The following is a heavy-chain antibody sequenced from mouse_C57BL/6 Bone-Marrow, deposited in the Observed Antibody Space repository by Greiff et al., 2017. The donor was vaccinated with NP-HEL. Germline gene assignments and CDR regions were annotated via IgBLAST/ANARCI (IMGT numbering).Heavy chain of an antibody. J-gene: IGHJ3*01. V-gene: IGHV5-17*01. Sequence: EVQRVESGGGLVKPGGSLKLSCAASGFTFSDYGMHWVRQAPEKGLEWVAYISSGSSTIYYADTVKGRFTFSRDNAKNTLFLQMTSLRSEDTAMYYCARQVYYYGSSPFAYGGQGTLVTVSA. CDR2: ISSGSSTI. CDR1: GFTFSDYG. D-gene: IGHD1-1*01. CDR3: ARQVYYYGSSPFAY.